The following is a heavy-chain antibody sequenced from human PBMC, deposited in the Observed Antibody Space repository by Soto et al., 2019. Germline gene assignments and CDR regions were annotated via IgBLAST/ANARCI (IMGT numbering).Heavy chain of an antibody. CDR1: GGSINSNNYY. Sequence: SQTLSLTCPVSGGSINSNNYYWACIRHAPGKGLAWIASIYYDVTTYYNTSLKSRVTISRDTSKNQFSLRLTSMTAADTAVYYCAKVVVAATRHTDFDSWAQGTLVTVSS. CDR3: AKVVVAATRHTDFDS. V-gene: IGHV4-39*02. J-gene: IGHJ4*02. CDR2: IYYDVTT. D-gene: IGHD2-15*01.